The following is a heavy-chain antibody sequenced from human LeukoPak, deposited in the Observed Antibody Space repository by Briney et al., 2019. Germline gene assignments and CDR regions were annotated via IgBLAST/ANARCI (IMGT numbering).Heavy chain of an antibody. CDR2: INHSGST. V-gene: IGHV4-34*01. CDR3: ARGRGSYYGHWFDP. CDR1: GGSFSGYY. D-gene: IGHD1-26*01. Sequence: PSETLSLTCAVYGGSFSGYYWSWIRQPPGKGLEWIGEINHSGSTNYNPSLKSRVTISVDMSKNQFSLKLSSVTAADTAVYYCARGRGSYYGHWFDPWGQGTLVTVSS. J-gene: IGHJ5*02.